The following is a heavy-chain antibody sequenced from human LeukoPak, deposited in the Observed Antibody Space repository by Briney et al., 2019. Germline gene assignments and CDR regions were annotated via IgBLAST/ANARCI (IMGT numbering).Heavy chain of an antibody. J-gene: IGHJ6*03. V-gene: IGHV1-69*05. Sequence: SVKVSCKASGYTFTTYGISWVRQAPGQGLEWMGWIIPIFGTANYAQKFQGRVTITTDESTSTGYMELSSLRSEDTAVYYCARAGCSGGSCYSGFYYYMDVWGKGTTVTVSS. CDR1: GYTFTTYG. CDR2: IIPIFGTA. D-gene: IGHD2-15*01. CDR3: ARAGCSGGSCYSGFYYYMDV.